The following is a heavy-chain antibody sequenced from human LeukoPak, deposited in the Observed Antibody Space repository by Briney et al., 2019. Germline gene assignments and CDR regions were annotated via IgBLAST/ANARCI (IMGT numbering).Heavy chain of an antibody. CDR3: ARDPVVGATRGAFDI. CDR2: IYSGGST. J-gene: IGHJ3*02. Sequence: GGSLRLSCAASGFTVSSNYMSWVRQAPGKGLEWVSVIYSGGSTYYADSVKGRFTISRDNFKNTLYLQMNSLRAEDTAVYYCARDPVVGATRGAFDIWGQGTMVTVSS. CDR1: GFTVSSNY. V-gene: IGHV3-66*01. D-gene: IGHD1-26*01.